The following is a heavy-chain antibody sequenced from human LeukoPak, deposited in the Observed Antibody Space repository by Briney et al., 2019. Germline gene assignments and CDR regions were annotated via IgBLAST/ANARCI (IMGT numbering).Heavy chain of an antibody. CDR1: GFTFSIYE. Sequence: PGGSLRLSCAASGFTFSIYEMNWVRQAPGKGLEWVSFIGTTIRGISTMHYADSVKGRFTISRDNAKNSLYLQMNSLRAEDTAIYYCARDQVGGGIDYWGQGTLVTVSS. CDR2: IGTTIRGISTM. CDR3: ARDQVGGGIDY. V-gene: IGHV3-48*03. D-gene: IGHD1-26*01. J-gene: IGHJ4*02.